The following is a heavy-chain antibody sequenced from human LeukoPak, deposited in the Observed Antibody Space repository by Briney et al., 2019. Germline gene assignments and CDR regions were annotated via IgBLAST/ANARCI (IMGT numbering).Heavy chain of an antibody. CDR3: ARHYFDYDFWSGQGD. Sequence: SVKVSCKASGGTFSSYAISWVRQAPGQGLEWMGGIIPIFGTANYAQKFQGRVTITTGESTSTAYMELSSLRSEDTAVYYCARHYFDYDFWSGQGDWGQGTLVTVSS. CDR2: IIPIFGTA. CDR1: GGTFSSYA. V-gene: IGHV1-69*05. J-gene: IGHJ4*02. D-gene: IGHD3-3*01.